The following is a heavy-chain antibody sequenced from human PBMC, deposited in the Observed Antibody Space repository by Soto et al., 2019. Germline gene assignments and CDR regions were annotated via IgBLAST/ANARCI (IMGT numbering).Heavy chain of an antibody. Sequence: XGSLELSCAASGFTLISAAMHGVRQAPGKGLEWVAFISYSGSNKYYADSVKGRFTVSRDNSKSTLYLQMDSLRSEDTALYYCAVQYGDYRLEYWGQGTLVTVSS. CDR2: ISYSGSNK. CDR3: AVQYGDYRLEY. D-gene: IGHD4-17*01. CDR1: GFTLISAA. J-gene: IGHJ4*02. V-gene: IGHV3-30-3*01.